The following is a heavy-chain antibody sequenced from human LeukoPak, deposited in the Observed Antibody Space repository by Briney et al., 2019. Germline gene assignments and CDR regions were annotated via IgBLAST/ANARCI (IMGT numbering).Heavy chain of an antibody. CDR3: ARGFPARRGAFDI. V-gene: IGHV3-30-3*01. CDR1: GLAFSTNS. CDR2: ISYDGSNK. Sequence: GSLRLSCVVSGLAFSTNSMSWVRQAPGKGLEWVAVISYDGSNKYYADSVKGRFTISRDNSKNTLYLQMNSLRAEDTAVYYCARGFPARRGAFDIWGQGTKVTVSS. D-gene: IGHD6-6*01. J-gene: IGHJ3*02.